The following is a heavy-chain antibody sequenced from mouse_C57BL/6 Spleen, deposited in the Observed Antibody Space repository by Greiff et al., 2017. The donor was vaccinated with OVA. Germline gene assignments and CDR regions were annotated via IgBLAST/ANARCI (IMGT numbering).Heavy chain of an antibody. Sequence: EVKVEESGEGLVKPGGSLKLSCAASGFTFSSYAMSWVRQTPEKRLEWVAYISSGGDYIYYADTVKGRFTISRDNARNTLYLQMSSLKSEDTAMYYCTREPYSNYGGYAMDYWGQGTSVTVSS. CDR3: TREPYSNYGGYAMDY. CDR1: GFTFSSYA. J-gene: IGHJ4*01. D-gene: IGHD2-5*01. V-gene: IGHV5-9-1*02. CDR2: ISSGGDYI.